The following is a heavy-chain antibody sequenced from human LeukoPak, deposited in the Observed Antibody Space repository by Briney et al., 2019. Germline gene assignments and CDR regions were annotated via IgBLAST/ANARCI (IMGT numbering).Heavy chain of an antibody. D-gene: IGHD2-15*01. V-gene: IGHV3-74*01. CDR3: VAARADFDY. CDR1: GVTLSSYW. CDR2: INSDGTST. J-gene: IGHJ4*02. Sequence: GGSLRLSCAASGVTLSSYWMHWVRQAPGKGLVWVSRINSDGTSTTYADPVKGRFTISRDTAKNSLYLQMNSLRAEDTAVYYCVAARADFDYWGQGALVTVSS.